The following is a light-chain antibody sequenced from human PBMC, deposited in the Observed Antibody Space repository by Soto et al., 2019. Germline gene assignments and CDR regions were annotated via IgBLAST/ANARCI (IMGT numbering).Light chain of an antibody. CDR3: SSYTSTTNIYV. J-gene: IGLJ1*01. V-gene: IGLV2-14*01. Sequence: QTVVTQPASVSGSPGQSITISCTGSRSDVGSYDYVSWYQQYPGKAPKVIIYEVKYRPSGISDRFSASKSGNTASLTISGLQAEDEAEYFCSSYTSTTNIYVFGSGTKLTVL. CDR1: RSDVGSYDY. CDR2: EVK.